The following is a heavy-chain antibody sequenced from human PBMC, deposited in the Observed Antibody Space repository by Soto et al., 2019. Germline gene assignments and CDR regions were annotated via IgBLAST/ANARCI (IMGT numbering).Heavy chain of an antibody. D-gene: IGHD3-22*01. V-gene: IGHV3-30*18. J-gene: IGHJ6*02. CDR2: ISYVGNED. CDR3: AKDIIVPGPLAGMGA. CDR1: GFVFRNYG. Sequence: QVQLAESGGGVVQPGGSLRLSCAVSGFVFRNYGMHWVRLAPGKGLEWVAAISYVGNEDHYADSVKGRLKVSRDDSADTLYLQMNNLGVEDTAVYYCAKDIIVPGPLAGMGAWGPGTTVIVSS.